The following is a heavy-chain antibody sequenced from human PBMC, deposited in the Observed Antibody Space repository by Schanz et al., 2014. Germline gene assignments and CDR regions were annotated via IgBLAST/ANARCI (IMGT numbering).Heavy chain of an antibody. Sequence: QVQLAESGGGVVQPGRSLRLSCAASGFTFSSYAMHWVRQAPGKGLEWVANIGYDGSEKYYVDSVKGRFTISRDNSKNTLYLQVNSLRAEDTAVYYCVRDLGGDQTDYWGQGTLVTVSS. CDR2: IGYDGSEK. CDR3: VRDLGGDQTDY. CDR1: GFTFSSYA. J-gene: IGHJ4*02. V-gene: IGHV3-33*08. D-gene: IGHD4-17*01.